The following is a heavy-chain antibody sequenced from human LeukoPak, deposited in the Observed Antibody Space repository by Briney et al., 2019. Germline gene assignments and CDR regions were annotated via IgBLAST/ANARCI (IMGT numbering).Heavy chain of an antibody. J-gene: IGHJ4*02. D-gene: IGHD6-19*01. V-gene: IGHV3-23*01. CDR3: AKIGYSSGWYTPPLFDY. CDR2: ISGSGGST. Sequence: GGSLRLSCAASGFTFSSYAMSWVRQAPGKGLECVSAISGSGGSTYYADSVKGRFTISRDNSKNTLYLQMNSLRAEDTAVHYCAKIGYSSGWYTPPLFDYWGQGTLVTVSS. CDR1: GFTFSSYA.